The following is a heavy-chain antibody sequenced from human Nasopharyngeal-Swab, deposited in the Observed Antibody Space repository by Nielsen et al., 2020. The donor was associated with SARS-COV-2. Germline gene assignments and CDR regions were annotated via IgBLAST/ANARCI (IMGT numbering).Heavy chain of an antibody. CDR3: AKIALSRDDAFDI. J-gene: IGHJ3*02. CDR2: IRWNSGSI. V-gene: IGHV3-9*01. CDR1: GFTFDDYA. D-gene: IGHD6-13*01. Sequence: GGSLRLSCAASGFTFDDYAMHWVRQAPGKGLEWVSGIRWNSGSIGYADSVKGRFTISSDNAKNSLYLQMNSLRAEDTALYYCAKIALSRDDAFDIWGQGTMVTVSS.